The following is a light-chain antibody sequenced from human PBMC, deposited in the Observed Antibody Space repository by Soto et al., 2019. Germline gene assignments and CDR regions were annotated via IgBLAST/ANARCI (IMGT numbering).Light chain of an antibody. CDR3: QQYNSKRT. CDR1: QNIRSR. V-gene: IGKV1-5*01. Sequence: IQLTQSPSSLSASVGNRVTITCRASQNIRSRLAWFQQKPGKAPKLLIYAASSLQSGVPSRFSGSGSGTDFTLTISSLQPDDFATYYCQQYNSKRTFGQGTKVDIK. CDR2: AAS. J-gene: IGKJ1*01.